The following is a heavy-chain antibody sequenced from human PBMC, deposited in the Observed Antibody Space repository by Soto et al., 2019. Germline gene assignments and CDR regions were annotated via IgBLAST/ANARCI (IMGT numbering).Heavy chain of an antibody. CDR3: AKDRWSIVVVVAATPPWFDP. CDR2: ISGSGGST. J-gene: IGHJ5*02. CDR1: GFTFSSYA. Sequence: QPGGSLRLSCAASGFTFSSYAMSWVRQAPGKGLEWVSAISGSGGSTYYADSVKGRFTISRDNSKNTLYLQMNSLRAEDTAVYYCAKDRWSIVVVVAATPPWFDPWGQGTLVTVSS. D-gene: IGHD2-15*01. V-gene: IGHV3-23*01.